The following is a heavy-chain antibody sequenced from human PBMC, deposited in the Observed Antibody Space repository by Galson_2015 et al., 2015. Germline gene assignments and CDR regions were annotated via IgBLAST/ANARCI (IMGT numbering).Heavy chain of an antibody. CDR2: IIPIFGTA. J-gene: IGHJ6*03. CDR3: ARGYSGYDYAPTYYYYMDV. V-gene: IGHV1-69*13. CDR1: GGTFSSYA. Sequence: SVKVSCKASGGTFSSYAISWARQAPGQGLEWMGGIIPIFGTANYAQKFQGRVTITADESTSTAYMELSSLRSEDTAVYYCARGYSGYDYAPTYYYYMDVWGKGTTVTVSS. D-gene: IGHD5-12*01.